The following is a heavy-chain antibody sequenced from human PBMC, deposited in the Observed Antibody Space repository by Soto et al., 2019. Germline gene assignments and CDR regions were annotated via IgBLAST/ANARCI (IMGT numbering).Heavy chain of an antibody. J-gene: IGHJ4*02. Sequence: GASVKVPCKTSGYTFTDYYMHWVRQAPGQGFEWVGGINPKSGGPKYVPKFQGRVTVTRDTSTSTAYMGLNRLTSDDTAVYYCASEDCRNTNCLKGFDYWGQGTLVTVSS. CDR3: ASEDCRNTNCLKGFDY. CDR1: GYTFTDYY. V-gene: IGHV1-2*02. CDR2: INPKSGGP. D-gene: IGHD2-15*01.